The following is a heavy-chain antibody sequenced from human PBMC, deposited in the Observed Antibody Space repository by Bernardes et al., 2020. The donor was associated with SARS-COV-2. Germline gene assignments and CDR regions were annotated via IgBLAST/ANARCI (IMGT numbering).Heavy chain of an antibody. J-gene: IGHJ6*02. CDR1: GGPISTYY. CDR2: IHYTGST. D-gene: IGHD1-26*01. CDR3: ARGRDVGAPGDNYYYGMDV. Sequence: SETLSLTCTVSGGPISTYYWSWIRQPPGKGLEWTGYIHYTGSTNYNPSLKSRVTISVDTSKNQFSLKLSSVTAADTAVYYCARGRDVGAPGDNYYYGMDVWGQGTTVTVSS. V-gene: IGHV4-59*01.